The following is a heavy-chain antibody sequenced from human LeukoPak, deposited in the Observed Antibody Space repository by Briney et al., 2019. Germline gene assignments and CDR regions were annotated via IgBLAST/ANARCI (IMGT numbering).Heavy chain of an antibody. CDR2: IYTCGST. J-gene: IGHJ3*02. CDR3: AREGRPSITMIVVAHAFDI. CDR1: GGSISSYY. D-gene: IGHD3-22*01. V-gene: IGHV4-4*07. Sequence: SETLSLTCTVSGGSISSYYWSWIRQPAGKGLEWIGRIYTCGSTNYNPSLKSRVTMSVDTSKNQFSLKLSSVTAADTAAYYCAREGRPSITMIVVAHAFDIWGQGTMVTVSS.